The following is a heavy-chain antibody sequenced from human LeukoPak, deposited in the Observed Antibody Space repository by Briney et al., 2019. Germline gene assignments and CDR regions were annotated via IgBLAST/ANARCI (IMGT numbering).Heavy chain of an antibody. Sequence: PGGSLRLSCAASGFTFSSYGMHWVRQAPGKGLEWVAFIRYDGSNKYYADSVKGRFTISRDNSKNTLYLQMNSLRAEDTAVYYCAKRAAAMYNWFDPWSQGTLVTVSS. V-gene: IGHV3-30*02. CDR1: GFTFSSYG. D-gene: IGHD2-2*01. CDR3: AKRAAAMYNWFDP. J-gene: IGHJ5*02. CDR2: IRYDGSNK.